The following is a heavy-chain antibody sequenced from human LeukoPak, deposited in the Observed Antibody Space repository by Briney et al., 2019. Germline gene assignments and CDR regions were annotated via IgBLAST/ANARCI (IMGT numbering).Heavy chain of an antibody. CDR2: INPDGRTT. Sequence: GGSLRLSCASSGFTFSNYWMHWVRQDRGRGRVGVSFINPDGRTTNYADSVKGRFTISRENAKNAMYLQMNSMRAEDTAVYYCARYFDWLYDAFDIWGQGTMVTVSS. CDR1: GFTFSNYW. V-gene: IGHV3-74*01. J-gene: IGHJ3*02. D-gene: IGHD3-9*01. CDR3: ARYFDWLYDAFDI.